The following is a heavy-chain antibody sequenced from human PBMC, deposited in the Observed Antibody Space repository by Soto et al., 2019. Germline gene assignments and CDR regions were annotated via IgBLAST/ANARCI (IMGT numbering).Heavy chain of an antibody. J-gene: IGHJ4*02. CDR1: GFTFSSYS. D-gene: IGHD2-15*01. V-gene: IGHV3-21*01. CDR3: ARGNVVVVAATDY. Sequence: EVQLVESGGGLVKPGGSLRLSCAASGFTFSSYSMNWVRQAPGKGLEWVSSISSSSSYIYYADSVKGRFTISRDNAKNSLYLQMTSLRAEDTAVYYCARGNVVVVAATDYWGQGTLVTVSS. CDR2: ISSSSSYI.